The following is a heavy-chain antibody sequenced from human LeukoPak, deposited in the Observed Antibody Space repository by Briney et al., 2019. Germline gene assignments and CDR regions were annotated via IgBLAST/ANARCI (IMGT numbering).Heavy chain of an antibody. Sequence: PSETLSLTCTVSGGSISSGSYYWSRIRQPAGKGLEWIGRIYTSGSTNYNPSLKSRVTISVDTSKNQFSLKLSSVTAADTAVYYCARGGPALFDYWGQGTLVTVSS. CDR2: IYTSGST. J-gene: IGHJ4*02. D-gene: IGHD6-25*01. CDR1: GGSISSGSYY. CDR3: ARGGPALFDY. V-gene: IGHV4-61*02.